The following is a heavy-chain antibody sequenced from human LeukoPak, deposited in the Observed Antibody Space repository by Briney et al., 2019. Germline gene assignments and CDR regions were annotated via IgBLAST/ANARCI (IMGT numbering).Heavy chain of an antibody. CDR1: GASISSYY. V-gene: IGHV4-59*01. D-gene: IGHD6-13*01. J-gene: IGHJ4*02. CDR3: ASGPYPAAGTDHQFDY. CDR2: IFYSGST. Sequence: SETLSLTCTVSGASISSYYWSWLRQPPGKGLEWIGYIFYSGSTLYNPTLQSRVTISVDTSKNLFSLKLTSVTAADTAVYYCASGPYPAAGTDHQFDYWGQGTLVTVSS.